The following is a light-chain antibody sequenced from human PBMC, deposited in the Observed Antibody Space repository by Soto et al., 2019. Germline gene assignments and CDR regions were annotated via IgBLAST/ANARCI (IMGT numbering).Light chain of an antibody. V-gene: IGLV1-51*01. CDR1: SSNIGNNS. CDR2: DNN. J-gene: IGLJ2*01. Sequence: QSVLTQPPSVSAAPGQRVTISCSGSSSNIGNNSVCWYQHLPGTAPKLLISDNNRRPSGIPDRFSGSKSGTSATLGITGLQTGDEADYYCGTWDNSLSAVVFGGGTKLTVL. CDR3: GTWDNSLSAVV.